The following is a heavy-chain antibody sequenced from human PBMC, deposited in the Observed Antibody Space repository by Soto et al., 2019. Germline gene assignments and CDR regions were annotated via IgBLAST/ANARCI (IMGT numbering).Heavy chain of an antibody. CDR1: GGTFSGYY. J-gene: IGHJ4*02. Sequence: SETLSLTCAVYGGTFSGYYWSWIRQPPGKGLEWIGEINHSGSTNYNPSLKSRDNISVDTSKNQFTLKLSSETAADTAVYYCAKIDSGQLTDLDYWGQGTPITVS. V-gene: IGHV4-34*08. CDR3: AKIDSGQLTDLDY. CDR2: INHSGST. D-gene: IGHD1-26*01.